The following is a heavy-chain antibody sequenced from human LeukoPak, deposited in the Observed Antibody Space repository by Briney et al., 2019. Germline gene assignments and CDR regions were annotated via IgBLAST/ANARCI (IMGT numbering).Heavy chain of an antibody. CDR2: INHSGST. CDR3: ARGEIGDCSSTSCYSSYFQH. Sequence: SETLSLTRTVSGGSVSSGSYYWSWIRQPPGKGLEWLGEINHSGSTNYNPSLKSRVTISVDTSKNQFSLKLSSVTAADTAVYYCARGEIGDCSSTSCYSSYFQHWGQGTLVTVSS. D-gene: IGHD2-2*02. V-gene: IGHV4-61*01. CDR1: GGSVSSGSYY. J-gene: IGHJ1*01.